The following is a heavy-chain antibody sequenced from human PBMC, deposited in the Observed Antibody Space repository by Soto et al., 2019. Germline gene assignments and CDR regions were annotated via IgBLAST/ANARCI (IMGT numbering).Heavy chain of an antibody. Sequence: KPGGSLRLSCTASGFTFGDYAMSWFRQAPGKGLEWVGFIRSKAYSGTTEYAASVKGRFTISRDDSKSIAYLQMNSLKTEDTAVYYCTRDFYRRPYDSSGYYSVYWGQGTLVTVSS. D-gene: IGHD3-22*01. CDR1: GFTFGDYA. CDR3: TRDFYRRPYDSSGYYSVY. J-gene: IGHJ4*02. V-gene: IGHV3-49*05. CDR2: IRSKAYSGTT.